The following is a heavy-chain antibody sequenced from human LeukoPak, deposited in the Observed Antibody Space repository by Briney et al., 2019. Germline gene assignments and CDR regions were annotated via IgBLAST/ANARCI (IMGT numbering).Heavy chain of an antibody. J-gene: IGHJ4*02. D-gene: IGHD3-3*01. V-gene: IGHV4-39*01. Sequence: TSSETLPLTCTVSGGPISSSSYYWGWIRQPPGKGLEWIGSIYYSGSTYYNPSLKSRVTISVDTSKNQFSLKLSSVTAADTAVYYCARAYDFWSGYHFTYDYWGQGTLVTVSS. CDR3: ARAYDFWSGYHFTYDY. CDR2: IYYSGST. CDR1: GGPISSSSYY.